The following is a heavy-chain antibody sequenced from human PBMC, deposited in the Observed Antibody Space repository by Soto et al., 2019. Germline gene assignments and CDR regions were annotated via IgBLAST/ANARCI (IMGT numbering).Heavy chain of an antibody. Sequence: RASVKVSCKVSGYTLTELSMHWVRQAPGKGLEWMGGFDPEDGETIYAQKFQGRVTMTEDTSTDTAYMELSSLRSEDTAVYYCATGYYYDSSGYYYVPYFDYWGQGTLVTVSS. CDR2: FDPEDGET. V-gene: IGHV1-24*01. D-gene: IGHD3-22*01. CDR3: ATGYYYDSSGYYYVPYFDY. J-gene: IGHJ4*02. CDR1: GYTLTELS.